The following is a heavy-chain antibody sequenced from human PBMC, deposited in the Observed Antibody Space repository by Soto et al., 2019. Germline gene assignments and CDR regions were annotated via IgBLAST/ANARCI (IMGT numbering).Heavy chain of an antibody. CDR2: INPKSGGT. J-gene: IGHJ4*02. Sequence: QVQLVQSGAETKKPGASVKVSCKASGYTFSYNYIHWVRLAPGQGLEWMGWINPKSGGTSHAKKFQGRVTMTRDTSISTVYMELSRLTSDDRAVYYCARRDSSGSFDYWDQGTRVTVAS. CDR1: GYTFSYNY. CDR3: ARRDSSGSFDY. V-gene: IGHV1-2*02. D-gene: IGHD5-18*01.